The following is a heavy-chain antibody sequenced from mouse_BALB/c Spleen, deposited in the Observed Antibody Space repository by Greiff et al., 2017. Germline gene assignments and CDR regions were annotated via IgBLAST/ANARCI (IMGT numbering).Heavy chain of an antibody. D-gene: IGHD1-1*01. CDR2: INPSTGYT. J-gene: IGHJ2*01. CDR3: ARTLYYGSFDY. Sequence: QVQLQQSGAELAKPGASVKMSCKASGYTFTSYWMHWVKQRPGQGLEWIGYINPSTGYTEYNQKFKDKATLTADKSSSTAYMQLSSLTSEDSAVYYRARTLYYGSFDYWGQGTTLTVSS. CDR1: GYTFTSYW. V-gene: IGHV1-7*01.